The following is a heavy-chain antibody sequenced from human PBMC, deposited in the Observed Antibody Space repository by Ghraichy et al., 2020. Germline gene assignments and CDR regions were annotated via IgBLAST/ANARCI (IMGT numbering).Heavy chain of an antibody. CDR1: GFTFDDYA. CDR2: ISWNSGSI. D-gene: IGHD1-26*01. CDR3: ARDMGATGAKSPFDY. J-gene: IGHJ4*02. V-gene: IGHV3-9*01. Sequence: SLNISCAASGFTFDDYAMHWVRQAPGKGLEWVSGISWNSGSIGYADSVKGRFTISRDNAKNSLYLQMNSLRAEDTALYYCARDMGATGAKSPFDYWGQGTLVTVSS.